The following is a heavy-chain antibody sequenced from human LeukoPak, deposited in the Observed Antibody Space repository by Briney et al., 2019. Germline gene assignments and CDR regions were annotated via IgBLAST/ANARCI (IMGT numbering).Heavy chain of an antibody. CDR1: GGSISSSSYY. CDR2: IYYSGST. V-gene: IGHV4-39*07. D-gene: IGHD5-12*01. Sequence: SETLSLTCTVSGGSISSSSYYWGWIRQPPGKGLEWIGSIYYSGSTNYNPSLKSRVTISVDTSKNQFSLKLSSVTAADTAVYYCARSYGGYEDYWGQGTLVTVSS. CDR3: ARSYGGYEDY. J-gene: IGHJ4*02.